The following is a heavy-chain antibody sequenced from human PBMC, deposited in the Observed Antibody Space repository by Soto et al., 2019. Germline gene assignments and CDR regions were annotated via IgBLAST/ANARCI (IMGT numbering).Heavy chain of an antibody. J-gene: IGHJ4*02. Sequence: SETLSLTCNVFPGSIYDYYWSWIRQTPGMRLEWIGFVYSGGSAMYNPSLKSRVIISLETSKNQSSLTLTSLTAADSAMYYCASTSRATPGTGLDSWGQGALVTVSS. V-gene: IGHV4-59*01. CDR2: VYSGGSA. CDR3: ASTSRATPGTGLDS. CDR1: PGSIYDYY.